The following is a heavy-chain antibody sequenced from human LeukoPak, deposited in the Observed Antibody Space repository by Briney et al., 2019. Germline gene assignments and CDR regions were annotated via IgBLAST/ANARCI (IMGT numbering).Heavy chain of an antibody. D-gene: IGHD1-20*01. CDR2: INSDGSST. Sequence: GGSLRLSCAASGFTFSSYWMHWVRQAPGKGLVWVSRINSDGSSTSYADSVKGRFTISRDNAKNTLYLQMNSMRDEDTAVYYCARPRYNWNRPFDYWGQGTLVTVSS. J-gene: IGHJ4*02. V-gene: IGHV3-74*01. CDR1: GFTFSSYW. CDR3: ARPRYNWNRPFDY.